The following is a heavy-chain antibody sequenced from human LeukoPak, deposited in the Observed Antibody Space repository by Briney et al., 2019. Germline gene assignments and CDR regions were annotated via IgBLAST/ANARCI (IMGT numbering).Heavy chain of an antibody. J-gene: IGHJ3*02. CDR3: ARSYCTNGVCYTGDAFDI. D-gene: IGHD2-8*01. Sequence: SETLSLTCTVSGGSISSGGYYWSWIRQHPGKGLEWIGYIYYSGSTYYNPSPKSRVTISVDTSKNQFSLTLSSVTAADTAVYYCARSYCTNGVCYTGDAFDIWGQGTMVTVSS. CDR2: IYYSGST. V-gene: IGHV4-31*03. CDR1: GGSISSGGYY.